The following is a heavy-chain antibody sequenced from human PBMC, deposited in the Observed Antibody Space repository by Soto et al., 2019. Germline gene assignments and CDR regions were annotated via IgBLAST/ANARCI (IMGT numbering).Heavy chain of an antibody. CDR2: IKRDESEK. V-gene: IGHV3-7*01. CDR1: GFTFSGYW. J-gene: IGHJ4*02. Sequence: GGSLRLSCAASGFTFSGYWMTWVRQAPGKGLEWVANIKRDESEKYYVDSVKGRFTISRDNAKKSFYLQMNSLRAEDTALYYCARLFCTAGTCFLDSWGQGTLVTVSS. D-gene: IGHD2-15*01. CDR3: ARLFCTAGTCFLDS.